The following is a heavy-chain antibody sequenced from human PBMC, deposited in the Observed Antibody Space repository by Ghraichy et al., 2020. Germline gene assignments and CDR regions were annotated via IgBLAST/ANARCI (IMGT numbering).Heavy chain of an antibody. J-gene: IGHJ4*02. CDR2: ISGSGGST. CDR1: GFTFSSYA. D-gene: IGHD3-10*01. Sequence: GVLRLSCAASGFTFSSYAMSWVRQAPGKGLEWVSAISGSGGSTYYADSVKGRFTISRDNSKNTLYLQMNSLRAEDTAVYYCAKGGLITMVRGHYLDYWGQGTLVTVSS. V-gene: IGHV3-23*01. CDR3: AKGGLITMVRGHYLDY.